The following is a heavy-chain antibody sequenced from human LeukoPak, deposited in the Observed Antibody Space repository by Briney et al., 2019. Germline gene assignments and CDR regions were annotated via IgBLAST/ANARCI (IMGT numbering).Heavy chain of an antibody. D-gene: IGHD1/OR15-1a*01. CDR3: ARHKLEQGYNWFDP. V-gene: IGHV4-59*08. CDR2: IHYSGST. CDR1: GGSISSYY. J-gene: IGHJ5*02. Sequence: SETLSLTRTVSGGSISSYYWSWIRQPPGKGLEWIGYIHYSGSTNYNPSLKSRVTISVDTSKNQFSLKLSSVTAADTAVYYCARHKLEQGYNWFDPWGQGTLVTVSS.